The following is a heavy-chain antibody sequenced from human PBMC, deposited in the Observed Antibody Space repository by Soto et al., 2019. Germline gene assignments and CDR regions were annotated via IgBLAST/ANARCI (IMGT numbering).Heavy chain of an antibody. D-gene: IGHD6-13*01. CDR1: GGSFSGYY. J-gene: IGHJ6*02. CDR2: INHSGST. V-gene: IGHV4-34*01. CDR3: ARRKAAAGTFLSFYYYGMDV. Sequence: SETLSLTCAVSGGSFSGYYWRWIRQPPGKGLGWIGEINHSGSTNYNPSLKSRVTISVDTSKNQFSLKLSSVTAADTAVYYCARRKAAAGTFLSFYYYGMDVWGRGTTVTVSS.